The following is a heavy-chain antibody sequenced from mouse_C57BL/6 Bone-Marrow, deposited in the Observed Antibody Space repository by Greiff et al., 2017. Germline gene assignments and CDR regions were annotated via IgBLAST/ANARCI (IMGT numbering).Heavy chain of an antibody. J-gene: IGHJ3*01. CDR3: ARRGSSGPFAY. D-gene: IGHD3-2*02. CDR2: IYPSDSET. V-gene: IGHV1-61*01. CDR1: GYTFTSYW. Sequence: QVQLQQPGAELVRPGSSVKLSCKASGYTFTSYWMDWVKQRPGQGLEWIGNIYPSDSETHYNQKFKDKATLTVDKSSSTAYMQLSSLTSEDSAVYDCARRGSSGPFAYWGQGTLVTVSA.